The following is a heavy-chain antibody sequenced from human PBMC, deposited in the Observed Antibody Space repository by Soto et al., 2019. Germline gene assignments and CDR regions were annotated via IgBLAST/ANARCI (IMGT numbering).Heavy chain of an antibody. D-gene: IGHD2-2*01. Sequence: QVQLVESGGGVVQPGRSLRLSCAASGFTFSSYGMHWVRQAPGKGLEWVAVISYDGSNKYYADSVKGRFTISRDNSKNTLYLQMNGLRAEDRAVYYWAKGNAAGYWGQGTLVTVSS. CDR2: ISYDGSNK. CDR3: AKGNAAGY. J-gene: IGHJ4*02. V-gene: IGHV3-30*18. CDR1: GFTFSSYG.